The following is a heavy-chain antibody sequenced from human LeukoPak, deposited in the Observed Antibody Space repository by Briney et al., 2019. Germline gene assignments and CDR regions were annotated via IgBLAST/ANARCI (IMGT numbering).Heavy chain of an antibody. CDR1: GGSISSSSYY. CDR2: IYTSGST. Sequence: SETLSLTCTVSGGSISSSSYYWGWIRQPAGKGLEWIGRIYTSGSTNYNPSLKSRVTISVDTSKNQFSLKLSSVTAADTAVYYCARDRQIFGALSWFDPWGQGTLVTVSS. CDR3: ARDRQIFGALSWFDP. J-gene: IGHJ5*02. V-gene: IGHV4-61*02. D-gene: IGHD3-3*01.